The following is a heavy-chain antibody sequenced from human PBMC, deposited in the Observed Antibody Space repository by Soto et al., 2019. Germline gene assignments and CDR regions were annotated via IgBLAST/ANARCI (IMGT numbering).Heavy chain of an antibody. CDR3: ARYEKMSLYGMDV. Sequence: GGSLTHSCADSGFTFSSYSMNWVRQAPGKGLEWVSYISSSSSTIYYADSVKGRFTISRDNAKNSLYLQMNSLRDEDTAVYYCARYEKMSLYGMDVWGQGTTVTVSS. J-gene: IGHJ6*02. CDR1: GFTFSSYS. CDR2: ISSSSSTI. V-gene: IGHV3-48*02. D-gene: IGHD3-3*01.